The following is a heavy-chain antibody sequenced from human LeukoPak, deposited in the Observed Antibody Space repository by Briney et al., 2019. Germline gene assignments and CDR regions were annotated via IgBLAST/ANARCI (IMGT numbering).Heavy chain of an antibody. CDR2: ISRHSGAST. CDR1: GFTFSSYD. D-gene: IGHD4-17*01. CDR3: SKKGQNGDYGKPD. V-gene: IGHV3-23*01. J-gene: IGHJ4*02. Sequence: GGSLRLFCAASGFTFSSYDMYWVRQAPGKGLECVASISRHSGASTYYAASVKGRFTISRDNSRSTLYLQMNSLRADDTAVYYCSKKGQNGDYGKPDWGQGTLVTVSS.